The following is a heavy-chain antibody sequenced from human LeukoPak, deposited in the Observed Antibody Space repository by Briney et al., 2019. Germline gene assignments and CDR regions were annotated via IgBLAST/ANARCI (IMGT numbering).Heavy chain of an antibody. D-gene: IGHD4-11*01. CDR2: ISYDGSNK. Sequence: GRSLRLSCAASGFTFSSYGMHWVRQAPGKGLEWVAVISYDGSNKYYADSVKGRFTISRDNSKHTLYLQMNSLRAEDTAVYYCANTLQTHYFDYWGQGTLVTVSS. CDR3: ANTLQTHYFDY. V-gene: IGHV3-30*18. J-gene: IGHJ4*02. CDR1: GFTFSSYG.